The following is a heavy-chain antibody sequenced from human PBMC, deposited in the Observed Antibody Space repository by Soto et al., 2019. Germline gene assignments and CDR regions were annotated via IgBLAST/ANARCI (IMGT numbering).Heavy chain of an antibody. D-gene: IGHD1-1*01. Sequence: QITLKESGPTLVKPTQTLTLTCTFSGFSLSTSGVGVGWIRQPPGKALEWLVLIYWDDDKRYSPSLKSRLTITKDTSKNQVVLTMTNMDPVDTATYYCAHKTGTTFAFDYWGQGTLVTVSS. CDR1: GFSLSTSGVG. V-gene: IGHV2-5*02. J-gene: IGHJ4*02. CDR2: IYWDDDK. CDR3: AHKTGTTFAFDY.